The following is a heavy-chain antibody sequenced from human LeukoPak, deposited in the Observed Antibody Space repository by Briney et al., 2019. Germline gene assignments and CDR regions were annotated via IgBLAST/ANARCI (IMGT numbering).Heavy chain of an antibody. CDR3: GRADGTSLQRFDP. Sequence: PSEALSLTCAVYGGSFSGYYWSWIRQPPGKGLEWIGEINHSGSTNYNPSLKSRVTISVDTSKNQFSLKLSSVTAADTAVYYCGRADGTSLQRFDPWGQGTLVTVSS. J-gene: IGHJ5*02. CDR2: INHSGST. V-gene: IGHV4-34*01. CDR1: GGSFSGYY. D-gene: IGHD2-2*01.